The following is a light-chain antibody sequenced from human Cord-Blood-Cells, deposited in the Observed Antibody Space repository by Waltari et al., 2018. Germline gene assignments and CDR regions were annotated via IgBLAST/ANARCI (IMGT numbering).Light chain of an antibody. Sequence: QSVLTQPPSASGTPGQRVTISCSGSSSNIGSNTVNWYQQLPGTAPKLLIYSNNRRPSGVPDRFSVSQSGTSASLAISGLQSEDEADYYCAAWDDSLNGVVFGGGTKLTVL. J-gene: IGLJ2*01. CDR3: AAWDDSLNGVV. CDR1: SSNIGSNT. V-gene: IGLV1-44*01. CDR2: SNN.